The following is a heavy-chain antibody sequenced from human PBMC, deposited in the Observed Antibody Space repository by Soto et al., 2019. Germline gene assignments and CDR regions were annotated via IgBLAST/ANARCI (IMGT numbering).Heavy chain of an antibody. CDR3: ARMGNTFGGLKVDDF. V-gene: IGHV1-69*13. CDR2: IIPIFGTA. D-gene: IGHD3-16*01. J-gene: IGHJ4*02. CDR1: GGTFGSYA. Sequence: ASVKVSCKASGGTFGSYAISWVRQAPGQGLEWMGGIIPIFGTANYAQKFQGRVTITADESTSKAYMELSSLRSEDTAVYYCARMGNTFGGLKVDDFWGQGTLVTVSS.